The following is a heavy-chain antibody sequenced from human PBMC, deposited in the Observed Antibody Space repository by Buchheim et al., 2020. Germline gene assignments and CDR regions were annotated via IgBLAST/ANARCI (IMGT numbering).Heavy chain of an antibody. CDR3: ARSATYYYDSSGYYYEDY. J-gene: IGHJ4*02. CDR1: GFTFSSYE. CDR2: ISSSGSTI. D-gene: IGHD3-22*01. V-gene: IGHV3-48*03. Sequence: EVQLVESGGGLVQPGGSLRLSCAASGFTFSSYEMNWVRQAPGKGLEWVSYISSSGSTIYYADSVKGRFTISRDNAKNSLYLQMNSLRAEDTAVYYCARSATYYYDSSGYYYEDYWGQGTL.